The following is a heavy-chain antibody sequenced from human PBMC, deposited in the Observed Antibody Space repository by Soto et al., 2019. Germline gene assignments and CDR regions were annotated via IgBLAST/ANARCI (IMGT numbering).Heavy chain of an antibody. CDR1: GFTFSSYA. CDR2: ISGSGGST. D-gene: IGHD3-3*01. CDR3: AKEGDYYDFWSGYGMDV. Sequence: PGGSLRLSCTASGFTFSSYAMSWVRQAPGKGLEWVSAISGSGGSTYYADSVKGRFTISRDNSKNTLYLQTNSLRVEDTAVYYCAKEGDYYDFWSGYGMDVWGQGTTVTVYS. J-gene: IGHJ6*02. V-gene: IGHV3-23*01.